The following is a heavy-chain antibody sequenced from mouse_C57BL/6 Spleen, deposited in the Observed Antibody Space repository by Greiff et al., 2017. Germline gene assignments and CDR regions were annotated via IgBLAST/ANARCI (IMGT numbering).Heavy chain of an antibody. CDR3: ASPHYSNFWYFDV. J-gene: IGHJ1*03. CDR1: GFTFTDYY. Sequence: EVHLVESGGGLVQPGGSLSLSCAASGFTFTDYYMSWVRQPPGQALEWLGFIRNKANGYTTEYSASVKGRFTISRDNSQSILYLQMNALRAEDSATYYCASPHYSNFWYFDVWGTGTTVTVSS. V-gene: IGHV7-3*01. CDR2: IRNKANGYTT. D-gene: IGHD2-5*01.